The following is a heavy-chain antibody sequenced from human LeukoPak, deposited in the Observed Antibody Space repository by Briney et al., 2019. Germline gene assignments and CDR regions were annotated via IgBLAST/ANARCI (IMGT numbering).Heavy chain of an antibody. V-gene: IGHV3-30*18. CDR2: ISYDGTNK. Sequence: PGGSLRLSCAASGFTFSSYGMHWVRQAPGKGLEWVAVISYDGTNKYYADSVKGRFSISRDNSKNTLYLQMNSLRAEDMAVYYCAKREGSSSRHFDYWGQGTLVTVSS. CDR1: GFTFSSYG. D-gene: IGHD6-6*01. CDR3: AKREGSSSRHFDY. J-gene: IGHJ4*02.